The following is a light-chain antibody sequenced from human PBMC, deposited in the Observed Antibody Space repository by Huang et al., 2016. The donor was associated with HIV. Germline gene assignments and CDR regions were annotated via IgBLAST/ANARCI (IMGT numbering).Light chain of an antibody. V-gene: IGKV3-11*01. CDR3: QQRANWPYT. CDR2: DVS. CDR1: QSISSY. Sequence: EIVLTQSPASLSLSPGERATLSCRASQSISSYLAWYQQKPGHAPRLLIYDVSNRATGIPARFSGSGSGTDFTLAISSLEPEDFALYYCQQRANWPYTFGQGTKLEI. J-gene: IGKJ2*01.